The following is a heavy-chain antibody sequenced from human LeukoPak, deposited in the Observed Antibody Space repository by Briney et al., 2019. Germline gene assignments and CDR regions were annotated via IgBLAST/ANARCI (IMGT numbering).Heavy chain of an antibody. CDR2: IHTDGSST. V-gene: IGHV3-74*01. J-gene: IGHJ4*02. D-gene: IGHD3-10*01. CDR1: GFTSSSYW. CDR3: ARGRTSGGFDY. Sequence: PGGSLRLSCAASGFTSSSYWMHWVRQGRKGLVWVSRIHTDGSSTTYADSVKGRLTISRDNAKNTVYLQMNSLRAEDTAVYYCARGRTSGGFDYWGQGTLVTVSS.